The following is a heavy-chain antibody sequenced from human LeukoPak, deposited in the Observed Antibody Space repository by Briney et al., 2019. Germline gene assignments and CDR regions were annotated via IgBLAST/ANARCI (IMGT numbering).Heavy chain of an antibody. J-gene: IGHJ5*02. Sequence: PSETLSLTCTVSGGSISSSSYYWSWIRQPPGKGLEWIGYIYHSGSTYYNPSLKSRVTISVDRSKNQFSLKLSSVTAADTAVYYCARESEYQLLYPDEPTNWFDPWGQGTLVTVSS. CDR2: IYHSGST. CDR3: ARESEYQLLYPDEPTNWFDP. D-gene: IGHD2-2*02. CDR1: GGSISSSSYY. V-gene: IGHV4-30-2*01.